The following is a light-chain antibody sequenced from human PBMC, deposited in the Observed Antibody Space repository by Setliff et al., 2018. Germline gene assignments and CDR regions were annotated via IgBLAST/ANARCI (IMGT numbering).Light chain of an antibody. CDR1: SSNIGSNT. J-gene: IGLJ1*01. Sequence: LTQPPSASGTPGQRVTISCSGSSSNIGSNTVNWYQQLPGTAPKLLIYRNNQRPSGVPDRFSGSKSGTSASLAISGLQSEDEADYYCAAWDDSLNGYVFGTGTKV. CDR2: RNN. CDR3: AAWDDSLNGYV. V-gene: IGLV1-44*01.